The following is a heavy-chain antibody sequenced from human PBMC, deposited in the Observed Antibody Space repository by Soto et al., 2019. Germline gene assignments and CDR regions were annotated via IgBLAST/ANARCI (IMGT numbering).Heavy chain of an antibody. V-gene: IGHV4-39*01. J-gene: IGHJ4*02. D-gene: IGHD3-10*01. CDR2: FHYSGSA. Sequence: ASETLSLTCSVSGGSISTSSYFWGWIRQPPGKGLEWVGAFHYSGSANYRSSLQSRVTISVDPSQNQFSLRLRSVTAADTAVYYCARHRWGSGSYSGLLDFWGQGALVTVSS. CDR3: ARHRWGSGSYSGLLDF. CDR1: GGSISTSSYF.